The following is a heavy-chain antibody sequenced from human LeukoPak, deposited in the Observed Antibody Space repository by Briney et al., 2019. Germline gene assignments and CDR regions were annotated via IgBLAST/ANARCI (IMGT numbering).Heavy chain of an antibody. J-gene: IGHJ6*03. CDR1: GFTFDDYA. D-gene: IGHD3-10*01. CDR2: ISWNSGSI. Sequence: GGSLRLSCAASGFTFDDYAMHWVRQAPGKGLEWVSGISWNSGSIGYADSVKGRFTISRDNAKNSLYLQMNSLRAEGTALYYCAKGSGDLNYYYYYYMDVWGKGTTVIVSS. V-gene: IGHV3-9*01. CDR3: AKGSGDLNYYYYYYMDV.